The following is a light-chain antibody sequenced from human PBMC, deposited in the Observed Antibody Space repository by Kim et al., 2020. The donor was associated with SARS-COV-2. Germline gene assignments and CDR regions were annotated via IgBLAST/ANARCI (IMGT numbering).Light chain of an antibody. Sequence: QSVLTQPPSVSAAPRERVTISCTGSSSNIGAGFDLHWYQHLPGTVSKLLIYAYTNRPSGVPDRFSGSKSGTSATLAITGLRAEDEADYYCQCYDNSRNGSYVCGAGTKVTVL. CDR3: QCYDNSRNGSYV. J-gene: IGLJ1*01. CDR2: AYT. V-gene: IGLV1-40*01. CDR1: SSNIGAGFD.